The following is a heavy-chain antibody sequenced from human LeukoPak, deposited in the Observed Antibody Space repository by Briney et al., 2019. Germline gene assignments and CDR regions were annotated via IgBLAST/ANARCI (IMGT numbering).Heavy chain of an antibody. V-gene: IGHV4-59*01. J-gene: IGHJ3*02. CDR2: IYYSGSN. D-gene: IGHD3-3*01. CDR1: GVSISSYY. CDR3: ARGRFLDAFDI. Sequence: PSETLSLTCTVSGVSISSYYWSWIRQPPGKGLEWIGYIYYSGSNKYKPSHNSRVIISVDTSKNQFSLKLSSVTAADTAVYYCARGRFLDAFDIWGQGTMVTVSS.